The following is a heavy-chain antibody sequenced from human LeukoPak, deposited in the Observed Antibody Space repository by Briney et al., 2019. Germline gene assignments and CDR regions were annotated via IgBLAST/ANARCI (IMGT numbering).Heavy chain of an antibody. CDR2: ISSSSSYI. V-gene: IGHV3-21*01. Sequence: GGSLRLSCAASGFTFSSYSMNWVRQAPGKGLEWVSSISSSSSYIYYADSVKGRFTISRDNAKNSLYLQMNSLRAEDTGVYYCGRDMGGGYGSGSYYLNDYWGQGTLVTVSS. CDR3: GRDMGGGYGSGSYYLNDY. D-gene: IGHD3-10*01. CDR1: GFTFSSYS. J-gene: IGHJ4*02.